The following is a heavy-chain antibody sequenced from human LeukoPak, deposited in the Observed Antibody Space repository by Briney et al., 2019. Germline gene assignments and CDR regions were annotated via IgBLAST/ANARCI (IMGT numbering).Heavy chain of an antibody. Sequence: GASVKVSRKASGGTFSSYAISWVRQAPGQGLEWMGGIIPIFGTANYAQKFQGRVTITADESTSTAYMELSSLRSEDTAVYYCARDSDYYDSSGYGPDAFDYWGQGTLVTVSS. CDR3: ARDSDYYDSSGYGPDAFDY. J-gene: IGHJ4*02. V-gene: IGHV1-69*13. CDR2: IIPIFGTA. D-gene: IGHD3-22*01. CDR1: GGTFSSYA.